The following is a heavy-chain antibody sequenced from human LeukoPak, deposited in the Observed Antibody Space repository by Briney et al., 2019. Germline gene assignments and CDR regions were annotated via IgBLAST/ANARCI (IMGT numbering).Heavy chain of an antibody. CDR3: ARDRFRVVRGVRYYYYGMDA. V-gene: IGHV3-13*04. CDR1: GFTFSSYD. D-gene: IGHD3-10*01. J-gene: IGHJ6*02. Sequence: GGSLRLSCAASGFTFSSYDMHWVRQATGKGLEWVSAIGTAGDTYYPGSVKGRFTISRENAKNSLYLQMNSLRAGDTAVYYCARDRFRVVRGVRYYYYGMDAWGQGTTVTVSS. CDR2: IGTAGDT.